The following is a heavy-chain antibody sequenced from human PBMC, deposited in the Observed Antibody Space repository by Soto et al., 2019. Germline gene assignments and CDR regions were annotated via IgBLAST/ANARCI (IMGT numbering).Heavy chain of an antibody. J-gene: IGHJ4*02. Sequence: QITLKESGPPLVKPTQTLTLTCTFSGFSLSSTRMAVGWIRQPPGKALEWLALIYWDDDTRYSPFLKSRLTITKDTSKNQVVLTMSNMDPVDTARYYCAHIVVAGLGYYFDYWGQGTLVTVSS. V-gene: IGHV2-5*02. CDR2: IYWDDDT. CDR3: AHIVVAGLGYYFDY. D-gene: IGHD6-19*01. CDR1: GFSLSSTRMA.